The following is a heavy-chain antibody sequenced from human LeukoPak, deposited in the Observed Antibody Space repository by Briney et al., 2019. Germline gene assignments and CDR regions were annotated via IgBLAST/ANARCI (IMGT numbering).Heavy chain of an antibody. D-gene: IGHD3-10*01. CDR3: AKDRGGSGSYPDY. CDR2: ISYDGSNK. J-gene: IGHJ4*02. V-gene: IGHV3-30*18. CDR1: GFTFSSYG. Sequence: PGGSLRLSCAASGFTFSSYGMHWVRQAPGKGLEWVAVISYDGSNKYYADSVEGRFTISRDNSKNTLYLQMNSLRAEDTAVYYCAKDRGGSGSYPDYWGQGTLVTVSS.